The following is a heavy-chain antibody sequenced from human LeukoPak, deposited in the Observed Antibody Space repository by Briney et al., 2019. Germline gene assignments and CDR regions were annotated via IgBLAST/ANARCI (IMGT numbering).Heavy chain of an antibody. J-gene: IGHJ4*02. CDR2: IYYSGNT. CDR3: ARLKEGIDY. D-gene: IGHD3-10*01. Sequence: SETVPLTRSVSGGPISVRIHFWGWIRQPPGKGLEWIGSIYYSGNTYYNPSLKSRVTISVDTSKNQFSLKLSSVTAADTDVYYCARLKEGIDYWGRGTLVTVSS. CDR1: GGPISVRIHF. V-gene: IGHV4-39*01.